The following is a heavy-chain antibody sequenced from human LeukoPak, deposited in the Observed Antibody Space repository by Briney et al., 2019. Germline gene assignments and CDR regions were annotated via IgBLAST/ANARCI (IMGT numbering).Heavy chain of an antibody. CDR1: GFTVSSNY. CDR3: AREASSGGYGAPFDY. V-gene: IGHV3-53*01. J-gene: IGHJ4*02. Sequence: GGSLRLSCAASGFTVSSNYMSWVRQAPGKGLEWVSVIYSGGSTYYADSVKGRFTISRDNSKNTLYLQMNSLRAKDTAVYYCAREASSGGYGAPFDYWGQGTLVTVSS. CDR2: IYSGGST. D-gene: IGHD5-12*01.